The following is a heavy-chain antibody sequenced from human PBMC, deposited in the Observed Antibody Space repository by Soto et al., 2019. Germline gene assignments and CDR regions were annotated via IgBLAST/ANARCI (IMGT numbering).Heavy chain of an antibody. V-gene: IGHV3-7*01. CDR2: IKQDGSEK. CDR3: ARESAPHGDAFDI. CDR1: GFTFSSYW. J-gene: IGHJ3*02. Sequence: EVQLVESGGGLVQPGGSLRLSCAASGFTFSSYWMSWVHQAPGKGLEWVANIKQDGSEKYYVDSVKGRFTISRDNAKNSLYLQMNSLRAEDTAVYYCARESAPHGDAFDIWGQGTMVTVSS.